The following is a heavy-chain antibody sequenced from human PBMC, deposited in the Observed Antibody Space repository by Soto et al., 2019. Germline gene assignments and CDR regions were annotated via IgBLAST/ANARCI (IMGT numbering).Heavy chain of an antibody. CDR2: ISGSGGST. CDR1: GFTFSSYA. D-gene: IGHD6-13*01. V-gene: IGHV3-23*01. CDR3: ATGTDSSSWSPWYYFDY. J-gene: IGHJ4*02. Sequence: GGSLRLSCAASGFTFSSYAMSWVRQAPGKGLEWVSAISGSGGSTYYADSVKGRFTISRDNSKNTLYLQMNSLRAEDTAVYYCATGTDSSSWSPWYYFDYWGQGTLVTVSS.